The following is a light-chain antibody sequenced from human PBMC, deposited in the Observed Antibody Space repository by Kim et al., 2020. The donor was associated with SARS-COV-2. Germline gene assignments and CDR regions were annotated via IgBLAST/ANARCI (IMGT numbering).Light chain of an antibody. CDR3: QAWDSSTGGV. CDR2: QDS. Sequence: SYELTQPPSVSVSPGQTASITCSGDKLGDKYACWYQQKPGQSPVLVIYQDSKRPSGIPERFSGSNSGNTATLTISETQAMDEADYYCQAWDSSTGGVFGT. V-gene: IGLV3-1*01. J-gene: IGLJ1*01. CDR1: KLGDKY.